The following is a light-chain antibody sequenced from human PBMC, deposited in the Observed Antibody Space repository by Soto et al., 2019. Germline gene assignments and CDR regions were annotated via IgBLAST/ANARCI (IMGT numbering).Light chain of an antibody. CDR2: DVS. CDR1: SSDVGAYNY. CDR3: SSYASSSTYV. V-gene: IGLV2-14*01. J-gene: IGLJ1*01. Sequence: QSALTQPASVSGSPAQSITISCTGTSSDVGAYNYVSWYQQHPGKAPKLMIYDVSNRPSGVSNRFSGSKSGNSASLTISGLQAEDEADYYCSSYASSSTYVFGTGTKVTVL.